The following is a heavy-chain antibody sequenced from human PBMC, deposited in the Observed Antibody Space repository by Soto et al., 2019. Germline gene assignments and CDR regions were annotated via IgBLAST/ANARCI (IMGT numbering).Heavy chain of an antibody. Sequence: QVQLQESGPGLVKPSQTLSLTCTVSGDSINSGDYYWSWIRQPPGKGLEWIGYIYYSGSTQYNPALKSRVTVSVDMSKNQFSLRLSSVTAADTAVYYCARDAETKGLSYYYGMDVW. J-gene: IGHJ6*01. CDR2: IYYSGST. CDR3: ARDAETKGLSYYYGMDV. V-gene: IGHV4-30-4*01. CDR1: GDSINSGDYY.